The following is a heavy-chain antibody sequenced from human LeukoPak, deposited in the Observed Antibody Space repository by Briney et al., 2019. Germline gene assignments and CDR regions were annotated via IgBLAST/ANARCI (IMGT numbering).Heavy chain of an antibody. V-gene: IGHV4-39*01. CDR1: GGSISSSTYY. CDR2: IFYSGST. J-gene: IGHJ5*02. D-gene: IGHD2-8*01. CDR3: ARTIGVRRFDP. Sequence: PSETLSLTCSVSGGSISSSTYYWVWIRQPPGKGLDWVGSIFYSGSTNYNPFLKSRVTISIDTSKNQFSLRLSSVTAADTAVYYYARTIGVRRFDPWGQGTLVTVSS.